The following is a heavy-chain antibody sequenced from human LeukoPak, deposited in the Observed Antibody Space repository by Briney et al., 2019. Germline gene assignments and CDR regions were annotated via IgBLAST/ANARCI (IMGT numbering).Heavy chain of an antibody. CDR2: ISGSGGST. CDR3: AKHIVGAPVVSSAFDI. CDR1: GLTFNNYA. Sequence: GGSLRLPCAASGLTFNNYAMSWVRQAPGKGLEWVSAISGSGGSTYYADSVKGRFTISRDNSKNTLYLQMNSLRAEDTAVYYCAKHIVGAPVVSSAFDIWGQGTMVTVSS. V-gene: IGHV3-23*01. D-gene: IGHD1-26*01. J-gene: IGHJ3*02.